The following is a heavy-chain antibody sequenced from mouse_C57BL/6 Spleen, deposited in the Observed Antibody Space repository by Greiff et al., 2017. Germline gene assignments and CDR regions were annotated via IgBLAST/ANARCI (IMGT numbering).Heavy chain of an antibody. CDR1: GYPFTSYW. V-gene: IGHV1-55*01. J-gene: IGHJ4*01. CDR3: ARKSYGNYDAMDY. Sequence: QFWLQQPGAELVKPGASVKMSCKASGYPFTSYWITWVKQRPGQGLEWIGDIFPGSGSTNYNEKFKSKATLTVDTSSGTAYMQLSSLTSEDSAVDNCARKSYGNYDAMDYWGQGTSVTVSS. CDR2: IFPGSGST. D-gene: IGHD2-1*01.